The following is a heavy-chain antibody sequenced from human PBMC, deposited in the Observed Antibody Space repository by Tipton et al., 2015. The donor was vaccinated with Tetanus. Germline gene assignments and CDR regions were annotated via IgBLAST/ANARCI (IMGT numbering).Heavy chain of an antibody. D-gene: IGHD4-11*01. Sequence: TLSLTCTVSGGSISSYYWSWIRQPPGKGLEWIGYIYYSGSTNYNPSLKSRVTISVDTSKNQFSLKLSSVTAADTAVYYCARGNGETTVTPLEGFDPWGQGTLVTVSS. CDR1: GGSISSYY. CDR2: IYYSGST. CDR3: ARGNGETTVTPLEGFDP. V-gene: IGHV4-59*01. J-gene: IGHJ5*02.